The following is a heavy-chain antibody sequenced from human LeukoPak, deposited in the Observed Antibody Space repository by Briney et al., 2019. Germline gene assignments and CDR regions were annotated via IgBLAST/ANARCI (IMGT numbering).Heavy chain of an antibody. CDR2: INPNSGGT. Sequence: GASVKVSCKASAYTFTGYYMHWVRQAPGQGLEWMGWINPNSGGTNYAQKFQGRVTMTRDTSISTAYMELSRLRSDDTAVYYCARGGGTGFDIVVVPAAPTDYWGQGTLVTVSS. D-gene: IGHD2-2*01. V-gene: IGHV1-2*02. CDR1: AYTFTGYY. J-gene: IGHJ4*02. CDR3: ARGGGTGFDIVVVPAAPTDY.